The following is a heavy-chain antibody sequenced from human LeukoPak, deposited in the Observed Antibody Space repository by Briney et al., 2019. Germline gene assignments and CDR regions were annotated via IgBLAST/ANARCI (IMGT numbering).Heavy chain of an antibody. J-gene: IGHJ4*02. Sequence: GGSLRLSCEASGLIFDDYVMYWVRQPPGKGLEWVSGITWDGYKIDYVDSVKGRFTISRDNARNSLFLQMNRVRVEDTAFYYCVKGYSSSWSGYFDSWGQGTLVTVAS. CDR2: ITWDGYKI. CDR1: GLIFDDYV. CDR3: VKGYSSSWSGYFDS. V-gene: IGHV3-9*01. D-gene: IGHD5-18*01.